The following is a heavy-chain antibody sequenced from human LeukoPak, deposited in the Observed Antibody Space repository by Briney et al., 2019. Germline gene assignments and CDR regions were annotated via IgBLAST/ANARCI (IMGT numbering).Heavy chain of an antibody. V-gene: IGHV4-59*01. Sequence: PSETLSLTCTVSGGSISSYYWSWIRQPPGKGLEWIGYIYYSGSTNYNPSLKSRVTTSVDTSKNQFSLKLSSVTAADTAVYYCARVGDYGDYYYGMDVWGQGTTVTVSS. D-gene: IGHD4-17*01. J-gene: IGHJ6*02. CDR1: GGSISSYY. CDR3: ARVGDYGDYYYGMDV. CDR2: IYYSGST.